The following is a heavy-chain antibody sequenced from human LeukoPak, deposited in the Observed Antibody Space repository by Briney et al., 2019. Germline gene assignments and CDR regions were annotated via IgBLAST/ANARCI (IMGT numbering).Heavy chain of an antibody. J-gene: IGHJ4*02. CDR3: ARAPMTTVTSYFDY. Sequence: PSETLSLTCAVYGGSFSGHSWSWIRQPPGKGLEWIGYIYYSGSTNYNPSLKSRVTISVDTSKNQFSLKLSSVTAADTAVYYCARAPMTTVTSYFDYWGQGTLVTVSS. V-gene: IGHV4-59*11. D-gene: IGHD4-11*01. CDR1: GGSFSGHS. CDR2: IYYSGST.